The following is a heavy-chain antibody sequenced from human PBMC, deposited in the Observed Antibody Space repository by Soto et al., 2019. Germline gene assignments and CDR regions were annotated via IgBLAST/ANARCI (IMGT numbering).Heavy chain of an antibody. CDR2: INHSGST. V-gene: IGHV4-34*01. Sequence: SETLSLTCAVYGGSFSGYYWSWIRQPPGKGLEWIGEINHSGSTNYNPSLKSRVTISVDTSKNQFSLKLSSVTAADTAVYYCARGPYYYDSSGYYYWFDPWGQGTLVTVSS. CDR3: ARGPYYYDSSGYYYWFDP. CDR1: GGSFSGYY. D-gene: IGHD3-22*01. J-gene: IGHJ5*02.